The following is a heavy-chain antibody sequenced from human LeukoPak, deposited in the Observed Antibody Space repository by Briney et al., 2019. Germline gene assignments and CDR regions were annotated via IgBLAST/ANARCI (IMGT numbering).Heavy chain of an antibody. CDR3: TTGFSSGRFDY. CDR1: GFSFSNAW. CDR2: IKSKTDGGPT. Sequence: GGSLRLSCAASGFSFSNAWMSWVRQAPGKGLEWVGRIKSKTDGGPTDYAAPVKGRFTISRDDSKNTLYLQMNSLKTEDTAVYYCTTGFSSGRFDYWGQGTLVTVSS. V-gene: IGHV3-15*01. J-gene: IGHJ4*02. D-gene: IGHD6-25*01.